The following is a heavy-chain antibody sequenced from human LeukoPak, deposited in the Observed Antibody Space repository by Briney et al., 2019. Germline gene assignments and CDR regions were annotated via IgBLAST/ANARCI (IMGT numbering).Heavy chain of an antibody. V-gene: IGHV5-51*01. D-gene: IGHD3-10*01. CDR2: INPGDSDT. J-gene: IGHJ4*02. CDR3: ARNYYYGSGSYRLHFDY. CDR1: GYSFTSYW. Sequence: GESLKISCKGSGYSFTSYWIGWVRQMPGKGLEWMGIINPGDSDTRYSPSFQGQVTISADKSISTAYLQWSSLKASDTTMYYCARNYYYGSGSYRLHFDYWGQGTLVTVSS.